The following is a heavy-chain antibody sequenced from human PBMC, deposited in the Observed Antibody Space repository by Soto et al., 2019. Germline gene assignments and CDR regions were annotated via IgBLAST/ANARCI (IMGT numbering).Heavy chain of an antibody. Sequence: GGSLRLSCAASGFTFSSYAMSWVRQAPGKGLEWVSAISGSGGSTYYADSVKGRFTISRDNSKNTLYLQMNSLRAEDTAVYYCAKAGFLGSGYYYGMDVWGQGTTVTVSS. V-gene: IGHV3-23*01. CDR2: ISGSGGST. J-gene: IGHJ6*02. CDR1: GFTFSSYA. CDR3: AKAGFLGSGYYYGMDV. D-gene: IGHD3-3*01.